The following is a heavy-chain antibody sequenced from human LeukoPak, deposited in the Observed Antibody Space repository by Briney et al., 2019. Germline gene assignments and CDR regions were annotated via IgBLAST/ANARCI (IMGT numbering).Heavy chain of an antibody. CDR3: ARDGWELRDAFDI. CDR1: GFIFGHYW. D-gene: IGHD1-26*01. V-gene: IGHV3-7*01. J-gene: IGHJ3*02. CDR2: IKQDGSEK. Sequence: GGSLRLSCAASGFIFGHYWMGWVRQAPGKGLEWVANIKQDGSEKYYVDSVKGRFTISRDNAKNSLYLQMNSLRAEDTAVYYCARDGWELRDAFDIWGQGTMVTVSS.